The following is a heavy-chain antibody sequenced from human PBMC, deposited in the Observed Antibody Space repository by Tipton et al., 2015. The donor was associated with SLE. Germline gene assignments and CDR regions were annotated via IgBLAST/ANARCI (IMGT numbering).Heavy chain of an antibody. J-gene: IGHJ4*02. V-gene: IGHV1-18*01. D-gene: IGHD6-6*01. CDR3: ASQNNEYSSSPMDY. CDR2: ISAYNGNT. CDR1: GYTFTNYD. Sequence: LVQSGASVKVSCKASGYTFTNYDINWVRQATGQGLEWMGWISAYNGNTNYAQKLQGRVTMTTDTSTSTAYMELRSLRSDDTAVYYCASQNNEYSSSPMDYWGQGTLVTVSS.